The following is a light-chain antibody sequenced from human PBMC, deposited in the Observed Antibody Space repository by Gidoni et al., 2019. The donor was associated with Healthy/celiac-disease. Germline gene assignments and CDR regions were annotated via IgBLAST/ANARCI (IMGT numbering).Light chain of an antibody. J-gene: IGLJ2*01. V-gene: IGLV1-47*01. CDR3: AAWDDSLSGQV. Sequence: QSVLTQPPSASGPPGQRVTISCSGSSSNIGSNYVYWYQQLPGTAPKLLSYRNKQRPSGVPDRCSGSKSGTSASLAISGLRSEDEDDYYCAAWDDSLSGQVFGGGTKLTVL. CDR2: RNK. CDR1: SSNIGSNY.